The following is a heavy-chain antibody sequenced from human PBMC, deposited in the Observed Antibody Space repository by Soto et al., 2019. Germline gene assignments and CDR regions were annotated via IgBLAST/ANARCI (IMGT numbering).Heavy chain of an antibody. CDR2: IIPIFGTA. CDR3: ARVFGVETYSNPNYCYYGLDV. J-gene: IGHJ6*02. V-gene: IGHV1-69*13. Sequence: SVKVSCKASGGTFSSYAISWVRQAPGQGLEWMGGIIPIFGTANYAQKFQGRVTITADESTSTAYMELSSLRSEDTAVYYCARVFGVETYSNPNYCYYGLDVWGQGTTVTVSS. D-gene: IGHD4-4*01. CDR1: GGTFSSYA.